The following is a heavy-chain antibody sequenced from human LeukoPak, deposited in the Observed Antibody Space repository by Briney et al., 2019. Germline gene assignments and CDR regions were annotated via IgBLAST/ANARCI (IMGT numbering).Heavy chain of an antibody. D-gene: IGHD2-15*01. J-gene: IGHJ5*02. Sequence: GGSLRLSCAASGFTFSSYAMHWVRQAPGKGLEWVAVISYDGSNKYYADSVKGRFTISRDNSKNTLYLQMNSLRAEDTAVYYCARELLRGTNWFDPWGQGTLVTVSS. V-gene: IGHV3-30*14. CDR1: GFTFSSYA. CDR2: ISYDGSNK. CDR3: ARELLRGTNWFDP.